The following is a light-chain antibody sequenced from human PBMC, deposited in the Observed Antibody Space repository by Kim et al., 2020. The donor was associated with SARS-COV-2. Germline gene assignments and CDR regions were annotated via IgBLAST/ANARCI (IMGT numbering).Light chain of an antibody. CDR3: QQYFSTPWT. V-gene: IGKV4-1*01. J-gene: IGKJ1*01. CDR1: QSVLYSSNNKNY. CDR2: WAS. Sequence: DIVMTQSPDSLAVSLGERATINCKSSQSVLYSSNNKNYLAWYQQKAGQPPKLLIYWASTRESGVPDRISGSGSGTDFTLTISSLQAEDVAVYYCQQYFSTPWTFGQGTKVDIK.